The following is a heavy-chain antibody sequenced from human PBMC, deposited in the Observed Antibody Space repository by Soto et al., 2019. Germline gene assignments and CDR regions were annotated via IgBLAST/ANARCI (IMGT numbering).Heavy chain of an antibody. J-gene: IGHJ6*02. V-gene: IGHV1-2*02. CDR3: ARDENYYGSGSPSLYYYYGMDV. Sequence: QVQLVQSGAEVKKPGASVKVSCKASGYTFTGYYMHWVRQAPGQGLEWMGWINPNSGGTNYAQKFQGGVTMTRDTSISTAYMELSRLRSDDTAVYYCARDENYYGSGSPSLYYYYGMDVWGQGTTVTVSS. D-gene: IGHD3-10*01. CDR2: INPNSGGT. CDR1: GYTFTGYY.